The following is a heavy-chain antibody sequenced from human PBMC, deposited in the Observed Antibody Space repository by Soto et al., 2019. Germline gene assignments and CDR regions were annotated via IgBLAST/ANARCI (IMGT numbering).Heavy chain of an antibody. J-gene: IGHJ6*02. CDR1: GYTFTSYY. D-gene: IGHD3-10*01. CDR3: AREPYGSGSYRYYYGMDV. Sequence: ASVKVSCKASGYTFTSYYMHWVRQAPGQGLEWMGIINPSGGSTSYAQKFQGRVTMTRDTSTSTVYMELSSLRSEDTAVYYCAREPYGSGSYRYYYGMDVWGQGTTVTVSS. CDR2: INPSGGST. V-gene: IGHV1-46*01.